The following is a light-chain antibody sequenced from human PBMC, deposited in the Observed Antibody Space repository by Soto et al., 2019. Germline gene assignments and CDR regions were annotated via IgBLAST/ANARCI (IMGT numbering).Light chain of an antibody. CDR1: QSVLYSPNNKNY. CDR3: QQYHSAPQS. Sequence: DIVMTQSPDSLAVSLGERATINCKSSQSVLYSPNNKNYLAWYQQRPGQPPKLLIYWASTRESGVPDRFSGSGSGTDLTLTISSLQAKDVAFYYCQQYHSAPQSFGKGTKVEIK. J-gene: IGKJ1*01. CDR2: WAS. V-gene: IGKV4-1*01.